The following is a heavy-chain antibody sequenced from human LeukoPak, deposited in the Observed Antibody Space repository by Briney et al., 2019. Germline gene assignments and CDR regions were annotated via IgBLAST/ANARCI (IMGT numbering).Heavy chain of an antibody. J-gene: IGHJ3*02. Sequence: SETLSLTCTVSGGSISSSSYYWGWIRQPPGKGLEWIGSIYYSGSTYYNPSLKSRVTISVDTSKNQFSLKLSSVTAADTAVYFCARAPYYYDSSGSHDAFDIWGQGTMVTVSS. CDR1: GGSISSSSYY. CDR2: IYYSGST. V-gene: IGHV4-39*01. CDR3: ARAPYYYDSSGSHDAFDI. D-gene: IGHD3-22*01.